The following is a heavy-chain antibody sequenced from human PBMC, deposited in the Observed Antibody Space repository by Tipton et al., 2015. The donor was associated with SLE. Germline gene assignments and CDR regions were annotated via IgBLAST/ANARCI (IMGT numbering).Heavy chain of an antibody. D-gene: IGHD6-19*01. CDR3: ARGMKVAGTYYFDY. V-gene: IGHV4-34*01. J-gene: IGHJ4*02. CDR2: IIHSGVT. Sequence: TLSLTCAVYGESFSGYFWSWIRQPPGKGLEWIGEIIHSGVTNYNPSLKSRVTISVDTSKNQFSLKLSSVTAADTAVYYCARGMKVAGTYYFDYWGQGTLVTVSS. CDR1: GESFSGYF.